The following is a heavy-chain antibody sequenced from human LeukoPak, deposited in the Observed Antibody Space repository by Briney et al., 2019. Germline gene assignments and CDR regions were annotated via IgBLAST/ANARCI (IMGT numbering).Heavy chain of an antibody. CDR3: AKEGSPFTVTTVSFDY. J-gene: IGHJ4*02. D-gene: IGHD4-17*01. CDR1: GFTFSSYG. Sequence: GGSLRLSCAASGFTFSSYGMHWVRQAPGKGLEWVAVISYDGSNKYYADSVKGRFTISRDNSKNTLYLQMNSLRAEDTAVYYCAKEGSPFTVTTVSFDYWGQGTLVTVSS. CDR2: ISYDGSNK. V-gene: IGHV3-30*18.